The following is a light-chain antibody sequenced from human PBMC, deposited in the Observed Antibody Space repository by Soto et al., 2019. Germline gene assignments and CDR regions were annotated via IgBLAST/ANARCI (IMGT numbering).Light chain of an antibody. CDR1: SSDVGGYDF. CDR2: AVT. CDR3: SSYTSSGGWV. V-gene: IGLV2-14*01. J-gene: IGLJ3*02. Sequence: QSALTQPASVSGSPGQSITISCTGTSSDVGGYDFVSWYQHHPGKAPKLMIYAVTYRPSGVSNRFSGSKSGNTASLTISGLQAEDEADYYCSSYTSSGGWVFGGGTKLTVL.